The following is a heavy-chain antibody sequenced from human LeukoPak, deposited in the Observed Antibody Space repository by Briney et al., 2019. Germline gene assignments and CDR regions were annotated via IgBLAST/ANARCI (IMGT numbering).Heavy chain of an antibody. CDR3: ANEEVPNDY. Sequence: GGSLRLSCAVSGFTFSSHAMTWVRQAPGKGLEWVSGISISGDITYYADSVQGRFIISRDNSKNTVHLQMNSLRAEDTAVYYCANEEVPNDYWGQGTLVTVSS. J-gene: IGHJ4*02. D-gene: IGHD4/OR15-4a*01. V-gene: IGHV3-23*01. CDR2: ISISGDIT. CDR1: GFTFSSHA.